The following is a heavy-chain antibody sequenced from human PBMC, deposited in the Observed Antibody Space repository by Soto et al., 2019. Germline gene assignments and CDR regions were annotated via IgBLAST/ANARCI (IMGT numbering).Heavy chain of an antibody. CDR2: IYSDGTT. Sequence: GGSLRLSCAASGFTVSSNYMNWVRQAPGKGLEWVSIIYSDGTTSYTDSVKGRFTISRDNFKNTLHLQMNSLRAEDTAVYYCAILSNWGQGTLVTVSS. V-gene: IGHV3-53*01. D-gene: IGHD6-6*01. CDR3: AILSN. J-gene: IGHJ4*02. CDR1: GFTVSSNY.